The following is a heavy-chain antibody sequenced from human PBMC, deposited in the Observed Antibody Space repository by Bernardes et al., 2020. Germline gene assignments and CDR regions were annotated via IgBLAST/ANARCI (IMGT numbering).Heavy chain of an antibody. CDR1: GYSFTSYW. Sequence: GESLKISCKGSGYSFTSYWIGWVRQMPGKGLEWMGIIYPGDSDTRYSPSFQGQVTISADKSISTAYLQWSSLKASDTAMYYCARRADDYIWGSYRRSLAPYFDYWGQGTLVTVSS. CDR2: IYPGDSDT. D-gene: IGHD3-16*02. CDR3: ARRADDYIWGSYRRSLAPYFDY. J-gene: IGHJ4*02. V-gene: IGHV5-51*01.